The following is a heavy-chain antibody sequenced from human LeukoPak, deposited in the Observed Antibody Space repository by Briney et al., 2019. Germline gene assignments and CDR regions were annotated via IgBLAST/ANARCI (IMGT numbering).Heavy chain of an antibody. J-gene: IGHJ4*02. CDR1: GGSISSSSYY. CDR3: ARDFRHGTGGLDY. Sequence: SETLSLTCTVSGGSISSSSYYWGWIRQPPGKGLEWIGYIYYSGTTYYNPSLQSRVTISLDTSKNHFSLNLSSVTAADTAVYSCARDFRHGTGGLDYWGQGALVTVSS. D-gene: IGHD3/OR15-3a*01. V-gene: IGHV4-30-4*08. CDR2: IYYSGTT.